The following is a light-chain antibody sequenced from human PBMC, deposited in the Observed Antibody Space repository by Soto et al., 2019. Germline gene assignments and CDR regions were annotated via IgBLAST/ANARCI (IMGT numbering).Light chain of an antibody. CDR2: DVS. CDR1: SNDVGGYNF. V-gene: IGLV2-11*01. J-gene: IGLJ2*01. CDR3: SSYAGSYTLV. Sequence: QYALTQPRSVSGSPGQSVTISCTGTSNDVGGYNFVSWYQQHPGKVPKLFIYDVSRRPAGVPDRFSGSKSGNTASLTISGLQAEDEAAYYCSSYAGSYTLVFGGGTKLTVL.